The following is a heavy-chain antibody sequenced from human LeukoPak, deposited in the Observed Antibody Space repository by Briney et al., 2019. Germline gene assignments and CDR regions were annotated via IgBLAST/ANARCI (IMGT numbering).Heavy chain of an antibody. CDR2: ISGSGDST. J-gene: IGHJ3*02. D-gene: IGHD3-10*01. CDR1: GFTFSDYG. Sequence: GGSLRLSCATSGFTFSDYGMSWVRQAPGKGMEGVSAISGSGDSTYYADSVKCQFTSSRDNSKNTLYLQLNSLRAEDTAVYYCAKSNGYGLVDIWGQGTMVTASS. CDR3: AKSNGYGLVDI. V-gene: IGHV3-23*01.